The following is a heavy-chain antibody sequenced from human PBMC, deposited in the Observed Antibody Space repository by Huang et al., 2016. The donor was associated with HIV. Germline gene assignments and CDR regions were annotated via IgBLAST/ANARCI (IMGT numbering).Heavy chain of an antibody. V-gene: IGHV4-34*02. CDR1: GGSFSGYY. J-gene: IGHJ4*02. CDR3: ARRYNSRRDY. D-gene: IGHD3-22*01. Sequence: QVQLEQWGAGLLKASETLSLTCAVYGGSFSGYYWNWLRQAPGKGLEWAGEINHSGKTNYKPSRKSGVNMAVDTAKSQFSLYLTSLGAADTGTYFCARRYNSRRDYWGRGTLVTVHS. CDR2: INHSGKT.